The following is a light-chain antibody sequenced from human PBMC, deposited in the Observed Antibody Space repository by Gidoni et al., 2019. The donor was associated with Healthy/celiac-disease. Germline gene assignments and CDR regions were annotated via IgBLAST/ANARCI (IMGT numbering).Light chain of an antibody. V-gene: IGKV1-39*01. CDR1: QSISSY. J-gene: IGKJ3*01. Sequence: DTQMTQSPSSLSASVGDRVTITCRASQSISSYLNWYQQKPGKAPKLLIYAASSLQSGVPSRFSGSGSGTDFTLTISSLQPEDFATYYCQQSYSTLITFGPXTKVDIK. CDR2: AAS. CDR3: QQSYSTLIT.